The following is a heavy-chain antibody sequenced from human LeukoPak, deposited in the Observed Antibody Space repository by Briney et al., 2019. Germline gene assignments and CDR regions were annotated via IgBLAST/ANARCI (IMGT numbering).Heavy chain of an antibody. CDR3: AREVWFGELLGYMDV. D-gene: IGHD3-10*01. Sequence: SVKVSCKASGGTFSSYAISWVRQAPGQGLEWMGRIIPIFGTANYAQKFQGRVTTTTDESTSTAYMELSSLRSEDTAVYYCAREVWFGELLGYMDVWGKGTTVTVSS. J-gene: IGHJ6*03. CDR2: IIPIFGTA. V-gene: IGHV1-69*05. CDR1: GGTFSSYA.